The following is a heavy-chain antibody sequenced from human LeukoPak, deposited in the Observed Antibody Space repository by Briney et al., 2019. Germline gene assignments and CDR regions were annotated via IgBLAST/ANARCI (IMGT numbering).Heavy chain of an antibody. CDR1: GYTLTELS. J-gene: IGHJ5*02. Sequence: ASVKVSCKVSGYTLTELSMHWVRQAPGQGLEWMGIINPSGGSTSYAQKFQGRVTMTRDTSTSTVYMELSSLRSEDTAVYYCARDRGWFDPWGQGTLVTVSS. CDR3: ARDRGWFDP. D-gene: IGHD1-26*01. CDR2: INPSGGST. V-gene: IGHV1-46*01.